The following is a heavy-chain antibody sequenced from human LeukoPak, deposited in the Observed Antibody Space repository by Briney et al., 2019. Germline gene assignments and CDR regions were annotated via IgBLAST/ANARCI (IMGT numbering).Heavy chain of an antibody. CDR1: ASTFSNDA. D-gene: IGHD2-2*01. J-gene: IGHJ6*02. V-gene: IGHV3-30-3*01. CDR3: ARAFGCSGTSCHARWGYYYYAMDV. Sequence: GGSLRLSCAASASTFSNDAIHWVRQAPGKGLEWVAVVSYDETNKYYADSVKGRFTISRDNSKNTVYLQMSSLRAEDTAMYYCARAFGCSGTSCHARWGYYYYAMDVWGQGPRSPSP. CDR2: VSYDETNK.